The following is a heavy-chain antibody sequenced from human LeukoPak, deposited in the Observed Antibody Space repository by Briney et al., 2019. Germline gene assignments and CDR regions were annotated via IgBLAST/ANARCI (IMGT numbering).Heavy chain of an antibody. CDR3: ASSLYDYVWGSYRYTPPDY. CDR1: GFTFSSYA. J-gene: IGHJ4*02. CDR2: ISGSGGST. D-gene: IGHD3-16*02. Sequence: PGGSLRLSCAASGFTFSSYAMSWVRQAPGKGLEWVSAISGSGGSTYYADSVKGRFTISRDNSKNTLYLQMNSLRAEDTAVYYCASSLYDYVWGSYRYTPPDYWGQGTLVTVSS. V-gene: IGHV3-23*01.